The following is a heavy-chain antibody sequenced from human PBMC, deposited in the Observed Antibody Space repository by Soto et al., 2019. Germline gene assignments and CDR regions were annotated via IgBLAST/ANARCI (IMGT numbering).Heavy chain of an antibody. CDR3: ATNVQYYYDSSGPRGYYYYGMDV. CDR2: IIPIFGTA. Sequence: SVKVSCKASGGTFSSYAISWVRQAPGQGLEWMGGIIPIFGTANYAQKFQGRVTITADESTSTAYMELSSLRSEDTAVYYCATNVQYYYDSSGPRGYYYYGMDVWGQGTTVTVSS. V-gene: IGHV1-69*13. J-gene: IGHJ6*02. D-gene: IGHD3-22*01. CDR1: GGTFSSYA.